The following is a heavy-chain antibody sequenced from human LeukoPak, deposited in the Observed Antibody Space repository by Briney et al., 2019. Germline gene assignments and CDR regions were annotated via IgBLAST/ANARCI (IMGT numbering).Heavy chain of an antibody. CDR3: ARGFWNQGTWGPYYFDY. Sequence: GASVKLSCKASGYIFTNHAMQWVRQAPGQRLEWMGWINAGNGDTKYSQNFQGRFTITRDTSAGTVYMDLSSLRYEDTAVYYCARGFWNQGTWGPYYFDYWGQGTLVTVSS. CDR1: GYIFTNHA. CDR2: INAGNGDT. D-gene: IGHD1-14*01. V-gene: IGHV1-3*01. J-gene: IGHJ4*02.